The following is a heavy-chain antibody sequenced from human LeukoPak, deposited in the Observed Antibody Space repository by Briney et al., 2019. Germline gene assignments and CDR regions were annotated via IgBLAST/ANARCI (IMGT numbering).Heavy chain of an antibody. CDR3: ARSVGSSWHNDY. CDR1: GGSFSGYY. V-gene: IGHV4-34*01. J-gene: IGHJ4*02. Sequence: SETLSLTCAVYGGSFSGYYWSWIRQPPGKGLEWIGEINRSGSTNYNPSLKSRVTISVDTSKNQFSLKLSSVTAADTAVYYCARSVGSSWHNDYWGQGTLVTVSS. CDR2: INRSGST. D-gene: IGHD6-13*01.